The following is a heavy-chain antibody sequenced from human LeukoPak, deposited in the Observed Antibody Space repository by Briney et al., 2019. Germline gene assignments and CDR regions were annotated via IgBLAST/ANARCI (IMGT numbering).Heavy chain of an antibody. Sequence: PGGSLRLSCATSGFGSSNYAMSWVRQAPGEGLEWVSAISEGGHSTYYADSVKGRFTVSRDNSKNTLYLQMNSLRAEDTAVYYCAKDRRGNWNYVGAFDVWGQGTMVTVSS. CDR2: ISEGGHST. V-gene: IGHV3-23*01. CDR3: AKDRRGNWNYVGAFDV. D-gene: IGHD1-7*01. J-gene: IGHJ3*01. CDR1: GFGSSNYA.